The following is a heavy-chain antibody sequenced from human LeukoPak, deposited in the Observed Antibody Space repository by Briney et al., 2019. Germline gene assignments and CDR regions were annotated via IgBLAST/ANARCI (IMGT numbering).Heavy chain of an antibody. CDR3: AKDRDGITIFGVTRGVFDY. J-gene: IGHJ4*02. CDR2: IKQDGSEK. Sequence: GGSLRLSCAASGFTFSSYWMSWVRQAPGKGLEWVANIKQDGSEKYYVDSVKGRFTISRDNAKNSLYLQMNSLRAEDTAVYYCAKDRDGITIFGVTRGVFDYWGQGTLVTVSS. CDR1: GFTFSSYW. V-gene: IGHV3-7*03. D-gene: IGHD3-3*01.